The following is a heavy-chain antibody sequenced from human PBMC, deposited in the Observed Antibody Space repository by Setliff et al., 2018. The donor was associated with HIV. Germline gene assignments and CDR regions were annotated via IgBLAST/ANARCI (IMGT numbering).Heavy chain of an antibody. Sequence: SETLSLTCAVSGYSISSGYYWGWIRQPPGKGLEWIGNIYHSGSTYYNPSLKSRVAISVDTSKNQFSLKLSSVTAADTAVYYCARGYDILTGYIFDYWGQGTLVTVSS. CDR1: GYSISSGYY. J-gene: IGHJ4*02. CDR2: IYHSGST. V-gene: IGHV4-38-2*01. CDR3: ARGYDILTGYIFDY. D-gene: IGHD3-9*01.